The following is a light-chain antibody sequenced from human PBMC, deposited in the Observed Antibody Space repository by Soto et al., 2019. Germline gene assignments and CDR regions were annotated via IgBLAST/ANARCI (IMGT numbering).Light chain of an antibody. CDR3: QQLFDSPIT. Sequence: IQMTPSPSSLSASVVDRVTITCRASQDIRNELGWYQVKPGKAPKLLIYAASTLESGVPSRFSATVSGTEFSLTITSLQPEDFATYYCQQLFDSPITFGQGTRLEIK. J-gene: IGKJ5*01. V-gene: IGKV1-17*01. CDR2: AAS. CDR1: QDIRNE.